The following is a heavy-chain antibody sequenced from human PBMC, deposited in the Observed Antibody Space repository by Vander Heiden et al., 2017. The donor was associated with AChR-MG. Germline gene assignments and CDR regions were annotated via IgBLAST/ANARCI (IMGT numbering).Heavy chain of an antibody. J-gene: IGHJ4*02. D-gene: IGHD4-17*01. V-gene: IGHV3-21*01. CDR3: ARWATVTVIDY. CDR2: ISSSSSYI. CDR1: GFTFSSYS. Sequence: EVQLVESGGGLVKPGGSLRLSCAASGFTFSSYSMNWVRQAPGKVLEWVSSISSSSSYIYYADSVKGRFTISRDNAKNSLYLQMNSLRAEDTAVYYCARWATVTVIDYWGQGTLVTVSS.